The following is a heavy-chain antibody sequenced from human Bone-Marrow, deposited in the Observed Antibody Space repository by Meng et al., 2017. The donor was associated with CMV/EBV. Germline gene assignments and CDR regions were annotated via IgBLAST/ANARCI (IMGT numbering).Heavy chain of an antibody. J-gene: IGHJ4*02. V-gene: IGHV4-31*02. CDR2: IYYSGGT. CDR3: SRDHHRARIGTPLDY. D-gene: IGHD1-14*01. CDR1: GSRGSFVNY. Sequence: GSRGSFVNYWSGLRRHPGKGRAGMGYIYYSGGTYYNPCLKSRVTISVATSKNQFSPKLSSGTAADTAVYKCSRDHHRARIGTPLDYWGQGTLVTVSS.